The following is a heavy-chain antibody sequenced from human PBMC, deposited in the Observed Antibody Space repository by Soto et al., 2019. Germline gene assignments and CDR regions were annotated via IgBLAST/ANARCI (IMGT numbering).Heavy chain of an antibody. D-gene: IGHD6-19*01. CDR1: GYTFTGYY. Sequence: ASVKVSCKASGYTFTGYYMHWVRQAPGQGLEWMGWINPNSGGTSYAQKFQGRVTMTRDTSISTAYMELSRLRSDDTAVYYCAREPAISGWGYYYCGMDVWGQGTTVTVSS. V-gene: IGHV1-2*02. CDR3: AREPAISGWGYYYCGMDV. CDR2: INPNSGGT. J-gene: IGHJ6*02.